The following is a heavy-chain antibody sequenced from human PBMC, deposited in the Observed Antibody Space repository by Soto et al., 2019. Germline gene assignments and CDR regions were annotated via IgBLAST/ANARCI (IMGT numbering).Heavy chain of an antibody. V-gene: IGHV1-46*01. CDR3: AREPASSGWYGGLDAFDI. J-gene: IGHJ3*02. Sequence: ASVKVSCKASGYTFTSYYMHWVRQAPGQGLVLMGFINLSGGSTSYAQKFQGRVTMTRDTSTSTVYMELSSLRAEDTAVYYCAREPASSGWYGGLDAFDIWGQGTMVTVSS. CDR1: GYTFTSYY. D-gene: IGHD6-19*01. CDR2: INLSGGST.